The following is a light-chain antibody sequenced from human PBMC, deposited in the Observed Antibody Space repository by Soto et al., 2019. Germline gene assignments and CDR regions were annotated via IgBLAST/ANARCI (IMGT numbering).Light chain of an antibody. J-gene: IGKJ1*01. CDR1: QSVSSTY. CDR3: QQYGTSPI. Sequence: EIVLTQSPGTLSLSPGESASLSCRASQSVSSTYLAWYQQKPGQAPRLLIYGTSTRATGIPDRFSGSESGTDFTLTINRLEPEDFEVYYCQQYGTSPIFGQGTKVEIK. V-gene: IGKV3-20*01. CDR2: GTS.